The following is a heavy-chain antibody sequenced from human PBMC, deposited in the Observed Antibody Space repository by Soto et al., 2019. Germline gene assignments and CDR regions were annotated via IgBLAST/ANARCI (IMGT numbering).Heavy chain of an antibody. CDR2: ISSSSSGI. CDR3: ARGNPITMIVVVAPDFDY. J-gene: IGHJ4*02. D-gene: IGHD3-22*01. CDR1: GFTCRSYA. V-gene: IGHV3-48*02. Sequence: PGGSLRLSCAASGFTCRSYAMTWVRQDPGMGLEWVSYISSSSSGIYYADSVKGRFTISRDNAKNSLYLQMNSLRDEDTAVYYCARGNPITMIVVVAPDFDYWGQGTLVT.